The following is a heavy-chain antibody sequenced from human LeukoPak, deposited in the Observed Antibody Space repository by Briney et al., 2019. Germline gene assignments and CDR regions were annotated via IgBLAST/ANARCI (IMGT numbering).Heavy chain of an antibody. CDR3: ARDVVAATTYWFDP. D-gene: IGHD2-15*01. CDR1: GGTFSSYA. Sequence: SVKVSCKASGGTFSSYAISWVRQAPGQGLEWMGGIIPIFGTANYAQKFQGRVTITTDESTSTAYIELSSLRSEDTAVYYCARDVVAATTYWFDPWGQGTLVTVSS. J-gene: IGHJ5*02. CDR2: IIPIFGTA. V-gene: IGHV1-69*05.